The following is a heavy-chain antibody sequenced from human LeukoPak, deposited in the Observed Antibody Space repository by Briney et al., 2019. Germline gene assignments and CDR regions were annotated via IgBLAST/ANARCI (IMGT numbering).Heavy chain of an antibody. V-gene: IGHV4-4*07. CDR3: ASSMVATHFDY. CDR1: GDSFTSYY. J-gene: IGHJ4*02. D-gene: IGHD5-12*01. Sequence: SETLSLTCTVSGDSFTSYYWSWIRQPAGKGLEWIGRIYTSGATSYNPSLKSRVTMSVDVSQNQFSLKLSSVTAADTAVYYCASSMVATHFDYWGQGALVTVSS. CDR2: IYTSGAT.